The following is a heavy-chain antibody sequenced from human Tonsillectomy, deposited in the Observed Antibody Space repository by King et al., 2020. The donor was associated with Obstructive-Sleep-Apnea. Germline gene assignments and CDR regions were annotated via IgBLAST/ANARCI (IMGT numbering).Heavy chain of an antibody. D-gene: IGHD3-9*01. Sequence: VQLQESGPGLVKPSETLSLTCTVSGYSITSGYSWGWIRQPPGKGLEWIGSIYHNGSTYYNPSLKSRVTISVDTSENQFSLKLSSVTAADTAVYYCAREGTLRLVIREVDYWGQGTLVTVSS. CDR3: AREGTLRLVIREVDY. V-gene: IGHV4-38-2*02. CDR1: GYSITSGYS. CDR2: IYHNGST. J-gene: IGHJ4*02.